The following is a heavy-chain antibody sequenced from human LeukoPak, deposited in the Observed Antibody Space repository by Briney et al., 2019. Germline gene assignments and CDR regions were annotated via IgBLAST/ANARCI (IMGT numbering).Heavy chain of an antibody. J-gene: IGHJ4*02. Sequence: LWASVKVSCKASGYTFTSYDINWVRQATGQGLEWMGWMNPNSGNTGYAQKFQGRVTITRNTSISTAYMELSSLRSEDTAVYYCARSFMVRGVINNPFGYWGQGTLVTVSS. V-gene: IGHV1-8*03. D-gene: IGHD3-10*01. CDR1: GYTFTSYD. CDR3: ARSFMVRGVINNPFGY. CDR2: MNPNSGNT.